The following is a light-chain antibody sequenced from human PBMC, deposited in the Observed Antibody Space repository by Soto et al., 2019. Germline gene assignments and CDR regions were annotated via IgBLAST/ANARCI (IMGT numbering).Light chain of an antibody. CDR2: GAS. V-gene: IGKV3-15*01. J-gene: IGKJ5*01. Sequence: EIVMTQSPATLSVSPGERATLSCRASQSVSGNLAWYQQKPGQAPRLLIYGASARATGIPARFSGSGSGTEFTLTISSLQSEDFAVYYCQQYNNWPPFTFGHGTRLEIK. CDR3: QQYNNWPPFT. CDR1: QSVSGN.